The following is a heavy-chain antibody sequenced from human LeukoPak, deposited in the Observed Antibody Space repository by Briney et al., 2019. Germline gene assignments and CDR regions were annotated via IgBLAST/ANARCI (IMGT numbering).Heavy chain of an antibody. V-gene: IGHV1-18*04. D-gene: IGHD3-10*01. Sequence: ASVKVSCKASGYTFTGYYMHWVRQAPGQGLEWMGWISAYNGNTNYAQKLQGRVTMTTDTSTSTAYMELRSLRSDDTAVYYCARDSEDDAFDIWGQGTMVTVSS. J-gene: IGHJ3*02. CDR3: ARDSEDDAFDI. CDR2: ISAYNGNT. CDR1: GYTFTGYY.